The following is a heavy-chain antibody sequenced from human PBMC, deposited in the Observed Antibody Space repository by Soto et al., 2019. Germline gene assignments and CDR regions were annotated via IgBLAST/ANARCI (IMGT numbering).Heavy chain of an antibody. D-gene: IGHD3-9*01. V-gene: IGHV4-59*08. CDR3: ARQVTYDILAPPCLLDS. Sequence: SETLSLTCTVSGGSISSYYWSWIRQPPGRGLEWIEYIYYSGSTNYNPSLKSRVTISVDTSKNQFSLNLRSATAADTAMYYCARQVTYDILAPPCLLDSWGQGSLVTVSS. CDR1: GGSISSYY. J-gene: IGHJ4*02. CDR2: IYYSGST.